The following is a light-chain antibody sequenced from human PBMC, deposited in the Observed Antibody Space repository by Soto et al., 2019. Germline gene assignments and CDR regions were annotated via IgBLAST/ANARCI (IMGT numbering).Light chain of an antibody. Sequence: EIVMTQSPATLAVSPGERATLSCRASQSVSSNLAWYQQKPGQAPRLLISGASSRATGIPARFSGSGSGTDFTLTISRLEPEDFAVYYCRQYGRSLEFAFGGGTKVDIK. CDR2: GAS. J-gene: IGKJ4*01. CDR3: RQYGRSLEFA. V-gene: IGKV3-20*01. CDR1: QSVSSN.